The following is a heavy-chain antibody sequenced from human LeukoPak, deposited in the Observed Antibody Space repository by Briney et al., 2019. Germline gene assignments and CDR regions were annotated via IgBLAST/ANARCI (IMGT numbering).Heavy chain of an antibody. CDR3: ARPTGVLGELRYDNFGYWYFDY. Sequence: GESLKISCKGSGYSFTNYWIGWVRQMPGKGLEWMGIIYPGDSDTRYSPSFQGQATISADKSIDTAYLQWSSLKASDTAMYYCARPTGVLGELRYDNFGYWYFDYWGQGTLVTVSS. CDR1: GYSFTNYW. J-gene: IGHJ4*02. CDR2: IYPGDSDT. D-gene: IGHD3-22*01. V-gene: IGHV5-51*01.